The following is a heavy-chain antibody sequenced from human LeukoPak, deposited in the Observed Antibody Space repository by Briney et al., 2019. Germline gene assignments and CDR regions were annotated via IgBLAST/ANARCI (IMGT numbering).Heavy chain of an antibody. CDR2: IYHSGST. J-gene: IGHJ5*02. CDR3: AARSGGDPDWFDP. V-gene: IGHV4-30-2*01. CDR1: GGSLSSGGYS. D-gene: IGHD2-15*01. Sequence: SETLSLTCAVSGGSLSSGGYSWSWIRQPPGKGLEWIGYIYHSGSTYYNPSLKSRVTISVDRSKNQFSLKLSSVTAADTAVYYCAARSGGDPDWFDPWGQGTPVTVSS.